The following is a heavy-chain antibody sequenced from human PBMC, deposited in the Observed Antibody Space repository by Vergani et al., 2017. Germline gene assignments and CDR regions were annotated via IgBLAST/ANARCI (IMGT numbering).Heavy chain of an antibody. D-gene: IGHD3-16*01. J-gene: IGHJ6*03. CDR3: AKDRYDYVWVRLNYYYYMDV. CDR1: GFTFSNAW. V-gene: IGHV3-15*07. Sequence: EVQLVESGGGLVKPGGSLRLSCAASGFTFSNAWMNWVRQAPGKGLEWVGRIKSKTDGGTTDYAAPVKGRFTISRDDSKTTLYLQMNSLKTEDTAVYYCAKDRYDYVWVRLNYYYYMDVWGKGTTVTVSS. CDR2: IKSKTDGGTT.